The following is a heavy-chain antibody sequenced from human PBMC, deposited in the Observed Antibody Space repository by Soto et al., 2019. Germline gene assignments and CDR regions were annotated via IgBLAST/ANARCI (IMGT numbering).Heavy chain of an antibody. CDR2: ISGSGGST. J-gene: IGHJ4*02. Sequence: GGSLRLSCAASGFTFSSYWMHWVRQAPGKGLEWVSAISGSGGSTYYADSVKGRFTISRDNSKNTLYLQMNSLRAEDTAVYYCAKIPPGYSYGYFYFDYWGQGTLVTVSS. V-gene: IGHV3-23*01. D-gene: IGHD5-18*01. CDR1: GFTFSSYW. CDR3: AKIPPGYSYGYFYFDY.